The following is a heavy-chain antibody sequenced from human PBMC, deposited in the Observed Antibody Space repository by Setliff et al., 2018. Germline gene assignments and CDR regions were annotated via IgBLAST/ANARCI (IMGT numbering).Heavy chain of an antibody. CDR1: GGSMSSDSYF. Sequence: LSLTCTVSGGSMSSDSYFWGWIRQPPGQVLEWIGSIYYSGTTYYNPSLESRITMSVDTSNTRFSLKLTSVTAAATAVSYCASGSLTRCVNYYWGQGTLVTVSS. V-gene: IGHV4-39*01. CDR3: ASGSLTRCVNYY. CDR2: IYYSGTT. D-gene: IGHD2-2*03. J-gene: IGHJ4*02.